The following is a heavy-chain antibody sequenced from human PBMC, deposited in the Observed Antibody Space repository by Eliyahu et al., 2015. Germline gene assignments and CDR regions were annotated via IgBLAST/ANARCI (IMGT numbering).Heavy chain of an antibody. Sequence: QITLKESGPTLVKPTQTLTLTCTFSGFXLSTSGVGVGWIRQPPGKALEWXALIYWDDDKRYSPSLKSRLTITKDTSKNQVVLTMTNMDPVDTATYYCAHSSRHAGIGYYYYMDVWGKGTTVTVSS. CDR3: AHSSRHAGIGYYYYMDV. CDR2: IYWDDDK. CDR1: GFXLSTSGVG. J-gene: IGHJ6*03. D-gene: IGHD1-1*01. V-gene: IGHV2-5*02.